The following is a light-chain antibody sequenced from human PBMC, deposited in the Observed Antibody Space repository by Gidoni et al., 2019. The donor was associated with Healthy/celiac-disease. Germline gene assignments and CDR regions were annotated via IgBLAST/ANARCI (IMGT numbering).Light chain of an antibody. Sequence: DIVITQSPATLSVSPGERATLSCRASQSVSSNLPWYQQKPGQAPRLLIYGASTRATGIPARFSGSGSGTEFTLTISSRQSEDFAVYYCQQYNNWPPWTFGQXTKVEIK. V-gene: IGKV3-15*01. CDR1: QSVSSN. CDR3: QQYNNWPPWT. CDR2: GAS. J-gene: IGKJ1*01.